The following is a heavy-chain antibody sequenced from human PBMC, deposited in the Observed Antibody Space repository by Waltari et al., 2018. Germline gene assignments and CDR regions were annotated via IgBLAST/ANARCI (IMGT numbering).Heavy chain of an antibody. CDR1: GYTFTGYY. J-gene: IGHJ4*02. CDR2: ISPDSGGT. V-gene: IGHV1-2*02. Sequence: QVQLVQSGAEVKKPGASVKVSCKASGYTFTGYYIHWVRQAPGQGLEWMGWISPDSGGTPYAQHFQGRVTMTRDTSISTAYMELSRLTSDDTAVYYCASEGRDGSFDSWGQGTLVTVSS. CDR3: ASEGRDGSFDS. D-gene: IGHD3-10*01.